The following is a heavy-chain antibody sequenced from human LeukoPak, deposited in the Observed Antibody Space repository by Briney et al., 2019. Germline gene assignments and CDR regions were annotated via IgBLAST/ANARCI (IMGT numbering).Heavy chain of an antibody. D-gene: IGHD3-22*01. V-gene: IGHV3-21*01. J-gene: IGHJ4*02. CDR2: IGSSSTDI. CDR1: GFTFSTYS. CDR3: ARDNKRGYYDSSGLN. Sequence: PGGSLRLSCAASGFTFSTYSMNWVRQAPGKGLEWVSSIGSSSTDIYYADSVKGRFTISRDNAKNSLFLQMNSPRAEDTAVYYCARDNKRGYYDSSGLNWGQGTLVTVSS.